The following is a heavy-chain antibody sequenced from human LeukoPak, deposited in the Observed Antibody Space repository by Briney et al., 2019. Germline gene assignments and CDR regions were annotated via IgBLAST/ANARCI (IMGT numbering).Heavy chain of an antibody. J-gene: IGHJ4*02. D-gene: IGHD1-26*01. CDR2: ISDSGGVI. CDR1: GFNVNSFE. CDR3: AGGPQYTGSFPY. V-gene: IGHV3-48*03. Sequence: GGSLRLSCAASGFNVNSFEMTWVRQAPGLGLEFLSYISDSGGVIKYADSVKGRFVISRDSAENALYLQMNNLGADDTAVYFCAGGPQYTGSFPYWGQGTLVAVSS.